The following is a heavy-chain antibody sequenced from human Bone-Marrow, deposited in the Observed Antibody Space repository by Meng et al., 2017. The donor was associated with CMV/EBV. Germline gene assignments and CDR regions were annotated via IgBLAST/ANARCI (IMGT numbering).Heavy chain of an antibody. D-gene: IGHD6-13*01. J-gene: IGHJ4*02. V-gene: IGHV4-59*01. CDR3: ARQTVISSWDPPKPFDY. Sequence: SETLSLTCTVSGGSISSYYWSWIRQPPGKGLEWIGYIYYSGSTNYNPSLKSRVTISVDTSKNQFSLKLSSVTAADTAVYYCARQTVISSWDPPKPFDYWGQGPLVPVDS. CDR1: GGSISSYY. CDR2: IYYSGST.